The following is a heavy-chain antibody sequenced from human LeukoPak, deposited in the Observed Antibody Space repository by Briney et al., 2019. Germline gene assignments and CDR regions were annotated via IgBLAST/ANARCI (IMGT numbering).Heavy chain of an antibody. V-gene: IGHV4-59*01. CDR2: IFYSEST. CDR1: GGSISSYY. Sequence: PSETLSLTCTVSGGSISSYYWTWIRQPPAKGLEWIAYIFYSESTDYNPSLKSRVTISVDKSKNQFSLKLRSVTAADAAVYYCATVAVVRGVTYFDYWGQGTLVTVSS. D-gene: IGHD3-10*01. J-gene: IGHJ4*02. CDR3: ATVAVVRGVTYFDY.